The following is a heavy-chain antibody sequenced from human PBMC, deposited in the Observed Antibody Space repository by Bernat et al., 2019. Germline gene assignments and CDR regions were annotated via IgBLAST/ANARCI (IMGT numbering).Heavy chain of an antibody. CDR1: GFTFSSYP. J-gene: IGHJ3*02. Sequence: EVQLLESGGGLVQPGGSLRLSCAASGFTFSSYPMSWVRQAPGKGLEWVSAISGRGGSTDYADSVKGRFTISRDNSKTTLYLQMNSLRAEDTAVYDCAKGRSHRMEDAFDIWGQGTMVTVSS. CDR3: AKGRSHRMEDAFDI. V-gene: IGHV3-23*01. CDR2: ISGRGGST. D-gene: IGHD1-1*01.